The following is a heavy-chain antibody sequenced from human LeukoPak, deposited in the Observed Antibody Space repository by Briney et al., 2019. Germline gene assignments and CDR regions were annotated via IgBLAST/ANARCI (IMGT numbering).Heavy chain of an antibody. J-gene: IGHJ5*02. Sequence: PSETLSLTCTVSGGSISSYYWSWIRQPPGKGLEWIGYIYYSGSTNYNPSLKSRVTISVDTSKNQFSLKLSSVTAADTAVYYCARVARRLGETYYDFWSGYYTPNWFDPWGQGTLVTVSS. CDR3: ARVARRLGETYYDFWSGYYTPNWFDP. V-gene: IGHV4-59*01. CDR1: GGSISSYY. CDR2: IYYSGST. D-gene: IGHD3-3*01.